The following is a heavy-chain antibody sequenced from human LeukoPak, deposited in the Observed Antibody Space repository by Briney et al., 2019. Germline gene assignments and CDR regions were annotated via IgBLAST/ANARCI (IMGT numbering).Heavy chain of an antibody. CDR2: VVGSGITT. J-gene: IGHJ4*02. CDR3: AKTAGAHWGFDH. CDR1: GFTFSNYA. D-gene: IGHD7-27*01. V-gene: IGHV3-23*01. Sequence: GGSLRLSCAASGFTFSNYAMSWVRQAPGKGPEWVSIVVGSGITTFHADSVQGRFTISRDNSKNTLYLQMNSLRAEDTAVYYCAKTAGAHWGFDHWGQGTLVTVSS.